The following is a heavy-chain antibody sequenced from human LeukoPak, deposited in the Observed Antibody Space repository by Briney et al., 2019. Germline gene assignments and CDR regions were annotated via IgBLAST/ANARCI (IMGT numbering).Heavy chain of an antibody. Sequence: GGSLRLSCAASGFTFSSYSMNWVRQAPGKGLEWVSYISSSSSTIYYADSVKGRFTISRDNAKNSLYLQMNSLRAEDTAVYYCARDQLEPSYYYYYMDVWGKGTTVTVSS. D-gene: IGHD1-1*01. J-gene: IGHJ6*03. CDR2: ISSSSSTI. V-gene: IGHV3-48*01. CDR1: GFTFSSYS. CDR3: ARDQLEPSYYYYYMDV.